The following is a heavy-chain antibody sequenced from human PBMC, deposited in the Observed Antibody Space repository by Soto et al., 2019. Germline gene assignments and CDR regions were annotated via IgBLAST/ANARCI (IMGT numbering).Heavy chain of an antibody. Sequence: SETLSLTCTVSGGSISSYYWSWIRQPPGKGLEGIGYIYYSGSTNYNPSLKSRVTISVDTSKNQFSLKLSSVTAADTAVYYCARGRGGWFINQLLNAFDIWGQGTMVTVSS. J-gene: IGHJ3*02. CDR2: IYYSGST. CDR3: ARGRGGWFINQLLNAFDI. V-gene: IGHV4-59*01. D-gene: IGHD2-2*01. CDR1: GGSISSYY.